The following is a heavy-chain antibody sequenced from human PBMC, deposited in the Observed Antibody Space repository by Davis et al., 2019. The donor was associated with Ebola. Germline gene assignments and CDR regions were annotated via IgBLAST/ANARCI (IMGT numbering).Heavy chain of an antibody. J-gene: IGHJ4*02. Sequence: SLKISCAASGFTFDDYAMHWVRQAPGKGLEWVSGISWNSGSIGYADSVKGRFTISRDNAKNSLYLQMNSLRVDDTAVYYCATVRYDLGQAYWGQGTLVTVSS. CDR1: GFTFDDYA. CDR2: ISWNSGSI. CDR3: ATVRYDLGQAY. V-gene: IGHV3-9*01. D-gene: IGHD1-14*01.